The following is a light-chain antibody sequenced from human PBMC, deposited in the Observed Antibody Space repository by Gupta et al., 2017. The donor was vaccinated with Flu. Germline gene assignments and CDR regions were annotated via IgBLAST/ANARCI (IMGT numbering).Light chain of an antibody. CDR1: QDISNY. Sequence: IQMTQSPSSLSASVGDRVTITCPASQDISNYLHWYQQKPGKAPKLLIYDASNLETGVPERFSGSGSGTDFTLTISRLQPEDVATYYCLQDANVLFTFGRGTKVEIK. J-gene: IGKJ4*01. CDR2: DAS. V-gene: IGKV1-33*01. CDR3: LQDANVLFT.